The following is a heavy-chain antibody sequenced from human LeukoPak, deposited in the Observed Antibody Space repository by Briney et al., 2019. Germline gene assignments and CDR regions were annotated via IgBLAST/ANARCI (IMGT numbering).Heavy chain of an antibody. D-gene: IGHD3-10*01. V-gene: IGHV4-59*01. CDR2: IYYSGST. CDR3: AREGYYYGSGIDYYYYYYMDV. Sequence: SETLSLTCTVSGGSISSYYWSWIRQPPGKGLEWIGYIYYSGSTNYNPSLKSRVTISVDTSKNQFSLKLSSVTAADTAVYYCAREGYYYGSGIDYYYYYYMDVWGKGTTVTVSS. CDR1: GGSISSYY. J-gene: IGHJ6*03.